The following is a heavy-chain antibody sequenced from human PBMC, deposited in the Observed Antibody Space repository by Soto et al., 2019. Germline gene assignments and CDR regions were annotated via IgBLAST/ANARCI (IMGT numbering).Heavy chain of an antibody. J-gene: IGHJ6*02. CDR2: IASDGSNK. D-gene: IGHD1-20*01. V-gene: IGHV3-30-3*01. CDR3: ASDFITSLCISYGMDV. Sequence: QVQLVESGGGVVQPGRSLRLSCAASGFTLSRYAIHWVRQAPGKGLEWVAVIASDGSNKYYAHSVKGRFSSSRDNSMVYLQMNSLRAEDTAVYFCASDFITSLCISYGMDVWGQCTTVTVSS. CDR1: GFTLSRYA.